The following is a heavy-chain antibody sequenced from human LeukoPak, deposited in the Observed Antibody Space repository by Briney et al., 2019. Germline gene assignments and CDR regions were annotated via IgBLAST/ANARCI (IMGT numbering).Heavy chain of an antibody. J-gene: IGHJ5*02. CDR1: GFTFSSYG. Sequence: GGSLRLSCGASGFTFSSYGMHWVRQAPGKGLEWVAFIRYDGSNKYYADSVKGRFTISRDNSKNTLYLQMNSLRAEDTAVYYCAKGDSGSYPNWFDPGAREPWSPSPQ. CDR3: AKGDSGSYPNWFDP. V-gene: IGHV3-30*02. CDR2: IRYDGSNK. D-gene: IGHD1-26*01.